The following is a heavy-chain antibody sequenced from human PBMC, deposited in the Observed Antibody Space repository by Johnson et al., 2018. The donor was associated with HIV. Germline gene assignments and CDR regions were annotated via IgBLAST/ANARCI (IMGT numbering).Heavy chain of an antibody. CDR2: ISFDGNLK. V-gene: IGHV3-30*03. J-gene: IGHJ3*01. Sequence: QVQLVESGGGVVQPGKSLTLSCVGSGLSFSNFGIHWVRQAPGKGPEWVAVISFDGNLKKYADSVKGRFTISRDNSKNTLYLQMTSLRQDDTAMYYCARAKDAAYPYDAFDVWGHGTMVIVSA. CDR1: GLSFSNFG. CDR3: ARAKDAAYPYDAFDV. D-gene: IGHD2-15*01.